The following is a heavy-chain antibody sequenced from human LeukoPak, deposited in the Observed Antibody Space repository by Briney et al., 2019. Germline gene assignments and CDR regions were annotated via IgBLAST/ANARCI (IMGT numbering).Heavy chain of an antibody. CDR1: GGSISSSNYY. V-gene: IGHV4-39*01. CDR3: ARQTGSGLFILP. Sequence: SETLSLTCTVSGGSISSSNYYWGWIRQPPGKGLEWIGSIYYSGSTYYSPSLKSRVTISVDTSKNQFSLRLTSVTAADTAVYYCARQTGSGLFILPGGQGTLVTVSS. CDR2: IYYSGST. D-gene: IGHD3/OR15-3a*01. J-gene: IGHJ4*02.